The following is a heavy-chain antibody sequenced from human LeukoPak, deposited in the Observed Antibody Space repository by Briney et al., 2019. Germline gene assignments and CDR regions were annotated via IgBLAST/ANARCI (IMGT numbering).Heavy chain of an antibody. J-gene: IGHJ6*02. CDR2: IYPGDSDT. CDR1: GYSSATYW. D-gene: IGHD2-15*01. V-gene: IGHV5-51*01. CDR3: AGSVSATRGSGYYYYGMDV. Sequence: GESLKISCKASGYSSATYWIGWVRPMPGKGLEWMEIIYPGDSDTRYSPHFQGQVTISADKSITTAYLQWSSLKASDTAMYYCAGSVSATRGSGYYYYGMDVWGQGTTVTVSS.